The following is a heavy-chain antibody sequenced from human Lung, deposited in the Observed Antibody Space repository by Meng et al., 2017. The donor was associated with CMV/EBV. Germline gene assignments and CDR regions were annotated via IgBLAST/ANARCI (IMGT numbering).Heavy chain of an antibody. CDR1: GGSFSGYY. CDR2: INHSGSI. D-gene: IGHD3-3*01. CDR3: ARAPIINDFWSGQVSNYFDN. V-gene: IGHV4-34*01. Sequence: SETLSLXCAVYGGSFSGYYWSWIRQPPGKGLEWIGEINHSGSINYNPSLKSRVTISVDTSKDQFSLKLNSVTAADTAVYYCARAPIINDFWSGQVSNYFDNWGQGXLVTVSS. J-gene: IGHJ4*02.